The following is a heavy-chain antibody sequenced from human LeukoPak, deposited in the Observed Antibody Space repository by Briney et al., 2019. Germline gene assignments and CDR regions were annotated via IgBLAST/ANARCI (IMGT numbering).Heavy chain of an antibody. CDR2: ISWNSGSI. D-gene: IGHD5-24*01. CDR3: AKGGPQFFDY. CDR1: GFTFDDYA. V-gene: IGHV3-9*01. J-gene: IGHJ4*02. Sequence: GGSLRLSCAASGFTFDDYAMHWVRQAPGKGLEWVSGISWNSGSIGYADSVKGRFTISRDSSKSTLYLQMNSLRAEDTAVYFCAKGGPQFFDYWGQGSLVTVSS.